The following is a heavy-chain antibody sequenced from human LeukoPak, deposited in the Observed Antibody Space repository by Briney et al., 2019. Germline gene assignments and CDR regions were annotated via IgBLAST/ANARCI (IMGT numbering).Heavy chain of an antibody. CDR3: VQTTGWPGFDY. J-gene: IGHJ4*02. CDR2: IYDGVPT. CDR1: GLPISRFF. Sequence: PSETLSLICTTSGLPISRFFWNWVRQPPGKGLEWIGNIYDGVPTCFNPSLKSRVTISVDTSKGQFSLQLASVTAADTAVYYCVQTTGWPGFDYWGQGILVTVSS. D-gene: IGHD6-19*01. V-gene: IGHV4-4*09.